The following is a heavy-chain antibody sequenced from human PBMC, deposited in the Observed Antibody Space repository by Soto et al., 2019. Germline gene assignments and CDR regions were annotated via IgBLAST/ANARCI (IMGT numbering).Heavy chain of an antibody. D-gene: IGHD3-3*01. J-gene: IGHJ6*03. Sequence: EVQLVESGGGLVKPGGSLRLSCAASGFSFISYSMNWVRQAQGKGLEWVSSINEDSSYIYYETSLRGRFTISRDNAKDSLYLQMNSLRAEDTAVYYCVRDFGWYFRSGYMDVWGDGATVTVSS. V-gene: IGHV3-21*02. CDR2: INEDSSYI. CDR1: GFSFISYS. CDR3: VRDFGWYFRSGYMDV.